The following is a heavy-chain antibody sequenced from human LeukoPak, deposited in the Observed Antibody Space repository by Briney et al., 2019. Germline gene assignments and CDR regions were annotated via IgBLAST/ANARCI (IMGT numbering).Heavy chain of an antibody. D-gene: IGHD3-10*01. Sequence: SETLSLTCTVSGGSISSYYWSWIRQPPGKGLEWIGYIYYSGSTNYNPSLKSRVTISVDTSKNQFSLKLSSVTAADTAVYYCARGVGEGAFDIWSQGTMVTVSS. CDR3: ARGVGEGAFDI. CDR1: GGSISSYY. CDR2: IYYSGST. J-gene: IGHJ3*02. V-gene: IGHV4-59*01.